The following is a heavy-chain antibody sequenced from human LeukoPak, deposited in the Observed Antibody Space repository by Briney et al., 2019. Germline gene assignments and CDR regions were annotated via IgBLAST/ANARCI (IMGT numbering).Heavy chain of an antibody. J-gene: IGHJ4*02. CDR3: AKRLAMTGTYHFDY. CDR2: ISGSGSST. Sequence: GGSLRLSCAASGFTFTSYAMNWVRQAPGKGLEWVSTISGSGSSTYYVDSVKGRFTISRDNSKNTLYLQMNSLRAEDTAEYYCAKRLAMTGTYHFDYWGQGTLVTVSS. D-gene: IGHD6-19*01. V-gene: IGHV3-23*01. CDR1: GFTFTSYA.